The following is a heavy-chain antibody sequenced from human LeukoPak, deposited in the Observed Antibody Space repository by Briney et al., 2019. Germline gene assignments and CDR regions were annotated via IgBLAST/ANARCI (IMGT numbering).Heavy chain of an antibody. V-gene: IGHV4-4*02. D-gene: IGHD2-21*02. Sequence: PSGTLSLTCAVSGGSISSGTWWSWVRQPPGKGLEWIGEIYHSGSTNNNPSLKSRVTISVDTSKNQFSLKLSSVTAADTAVYYCARGGYCGGDCYFYYWGQGTLVTVSS. CDR2: IYHSGST. CDR1: GGSISSGTW. J-gene: IGHJ4*02. CDR3: ARGGYCGGDCYFYY.